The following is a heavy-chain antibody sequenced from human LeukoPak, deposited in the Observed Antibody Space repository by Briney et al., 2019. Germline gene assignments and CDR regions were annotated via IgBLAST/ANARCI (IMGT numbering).Heavy chain of an antibody. CDR1: GYTLTELS. CDR3: ATVVQLWYDY. J-gene: IGHJ4*02. D-gene: IGHD5-18*01. CDR2: FDPEDGET. Sequence: ASVKVSCKVSGYTLTELSMHWVRQAPGKGLEWMGGFDPEDGETIYAQKFQGRVTMTGDTSTDTAYMELSSLRSEDTAVYYCATVVQLWYDYWGQGTLVTVSS. V-gene: IGHV1-24*01.